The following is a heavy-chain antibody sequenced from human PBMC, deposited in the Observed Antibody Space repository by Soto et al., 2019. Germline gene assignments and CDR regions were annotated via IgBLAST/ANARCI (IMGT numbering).Heavy chain of an antibody. CDR1: GYTFTGYY. CDR3: ARGSKRVGLRWFGVAKAPGYYYYGMDV. CDR2: INPNSGGT. D-gene: IGHD3-3*01. V-gene: IGHV1-2*02. J-gene: IGHJ6*02. Sequence: ASVKVSCKASGYTFTGYYMHWVRQAPGQGLEWMGWINPNSGGTNYAQKFQGRVTMTRDTSISTAYMELRSLRSDDTAVHYCARGSKRVGLRWFGVAKAPGYYYYGMDVWGQGTTVTVSS.